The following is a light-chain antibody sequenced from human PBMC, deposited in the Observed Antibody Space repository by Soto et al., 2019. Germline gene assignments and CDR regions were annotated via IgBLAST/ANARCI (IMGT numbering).Light chain of an antibody. Sequence: ETVLTQSPCTLSLSPGERATVSCRASQSVGGSSLAWYQQRPGQAPRLLIYDTSKRATGIPDRFSGSGSGTDFTLTISRLEPEDFAVYYCQQYQNSPRTFGQGTKWIS. J-gene: IGKJ1*01. CDR2: DTS. V-gene: IGKV3-20*01. CDR1: QSVGGSS. CDR3: QQYQNSPRT.